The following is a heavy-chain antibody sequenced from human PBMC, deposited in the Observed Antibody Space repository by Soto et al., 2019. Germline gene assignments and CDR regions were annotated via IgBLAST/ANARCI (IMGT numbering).Heavy chain of an antibody. CDR3: EAGYCISTSCYAFDY. CDR2: FDPEDGET. D-gene: IGHD2-2*03. V-gene: IGHV1-24*01. J-gene: IGHJ4*02. CDR1: GYTLTELS. Sequence: ASVKVSCKVSGYTLTELSMHWVRQAPGKGLEWMGGFDPEDGETIYAQKFQGRVTMTEDTSTDTAYMELSSLRSEDTAVYYCEAGYCISTSCYAFDYWGQGTLVSVS.